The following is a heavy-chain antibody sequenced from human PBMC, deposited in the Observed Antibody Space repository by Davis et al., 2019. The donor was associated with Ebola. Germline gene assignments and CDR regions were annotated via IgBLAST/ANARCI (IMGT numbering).Heavy chain of an antibody. J-gene: IGHJ4*02. CDR1: GVFLSGYY. Sequence: PSATLSLTSAVYGVFLSGYYWTWTRQSPGKGMEWIGEINHSGRTYYNPSLNGRVTISLDTSKRQVSLKLNSVTAADSALYYCAGIRGQWLEDWGQGTRVTVSS. D-gene: IGHD6-19*01. V-gene: IGHV4-34*01. CDR2: INHSGRT. CDR3: AGIRGQWLED.